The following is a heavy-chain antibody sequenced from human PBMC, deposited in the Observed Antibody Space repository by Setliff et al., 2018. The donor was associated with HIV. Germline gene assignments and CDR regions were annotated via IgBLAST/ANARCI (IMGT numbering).Heavy chain of an antibody. CDR3: ASYYGADEPSYYFDF. D-gene: IGHD3-22*01. CDR2: IYHSGST. V-gene: IGHV4-38-2*02. Sequence: LSLTCTVSGFSISSDYYGGWIRQPPGKGLEWIGSIYHSGSTYYNPSLQSRVTMAVDTSKNQFSLKLSSVTAADTAVYYCASYYGADEPSYYFDFWGQGTMVTVSS. J-gene: IGHJ4*03. CDR1: GFSISSDYY.